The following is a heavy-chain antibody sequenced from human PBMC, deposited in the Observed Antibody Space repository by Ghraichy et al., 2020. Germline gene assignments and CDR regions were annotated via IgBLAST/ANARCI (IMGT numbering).Heavy chain of an antibody. Sequence: SVKVSCKASGGTFSSYAISWVRQAPGQGLEWMGGIIPIFGTANYAQKFQGRVTITADESTSTAYMGLSSLRSEDTAVYYCARDKVGATGLYYYYYGMDVWGQGTTVTVSS. CDR1: GGTFSSYA. D-gene: IGHD1-26*01. CDR3: ARDKVGATGLYYYYYGMDV. J-gene: IGHJ6*02. V-gene: IGHV1-69*13. CDR2: IIPIFGTA.